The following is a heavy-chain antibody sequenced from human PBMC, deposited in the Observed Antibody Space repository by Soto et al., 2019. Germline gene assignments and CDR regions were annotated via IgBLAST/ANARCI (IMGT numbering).Heavy chain of an antibody. V-gene: IGHV4-34*01. CDR3: ARGFRKYYGPGSPFED. Sequence: TSETLSLTCAFYVGSFSGYYWSCIRHPPGKGLEWIGEINHSGSTNYNPSLKSRVTISVDTSKNQFSLKLSSVTAADTAVYYCARGFRKYYGPGSPFEDWGQGTLVNVSS. D-gene: IGHD3-10*01. CDR2: INHSGST. J-gene: IGHJ4*02. CDR1: VGSFSGYY.